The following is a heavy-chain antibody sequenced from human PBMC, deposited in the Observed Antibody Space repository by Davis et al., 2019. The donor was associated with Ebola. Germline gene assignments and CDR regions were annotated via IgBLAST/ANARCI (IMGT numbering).Heavy chain of an antibody. Sequence: GESLKISCAASGFTFSTYVMTWVRQAPGKGLEWVSTISSSGDSTYYADPVKGRFTISRDNSKNTLFLQMNSLRAEDTAVYYCARGLNMVVTGTRDYWGQGTLVTVSS. J-gene: IGHJ4*02. V-gene: IGHV3-23*01. CDR3: ARGLNMVVTGTRDY. CDR2: ISSSGDST. D-gene: IGHD2-21*02. CDR1: GFTFSTYV.